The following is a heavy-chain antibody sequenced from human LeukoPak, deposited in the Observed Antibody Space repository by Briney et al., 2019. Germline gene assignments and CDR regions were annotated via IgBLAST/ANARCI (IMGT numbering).Heavy chain of an antibody. CDR2: IIPIFGTA. Sequence: SVKVSCKASGGTFSSYAISWVRQALGQGLEWMGGIIPIFGTANYAQKFQGRVTITADESTSTAYMELSSLRSEDTVVYYCARDRGGSGSYPFDYWGQGTLVTVSS. CDR1: GGTFSSYA. J-gene: IGHJ4*02. D-gene: IGHD1-26*01. CDR3: ARDRGGSGSYPFDY. V-gene: IGHV1-69*01.